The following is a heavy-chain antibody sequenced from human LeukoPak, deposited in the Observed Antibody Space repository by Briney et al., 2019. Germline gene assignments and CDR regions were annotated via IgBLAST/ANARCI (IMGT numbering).Heavy chain of an antibody. CDR1: GGSISGTNW. Sequence: SETLSLTCGVSGGSISGTNWWSWDRQPPGQGLEWIGEISLAGQTNYNPSLNGRVTMSLDKSSNQLSLHLTSVTAADTATYFCSRESGPFCPFGYWGQGTLVIVSS. D-gene: IGHD1-26*01. J-gene: IGHJ4*02. CDR2: ISLAGQT. V-gene: IGHV4/OR15-8*02. CDR3: SRESGPFCPFGY.